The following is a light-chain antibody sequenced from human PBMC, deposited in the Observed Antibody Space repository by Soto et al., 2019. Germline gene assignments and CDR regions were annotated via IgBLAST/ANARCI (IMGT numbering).Light chain of an antibody. CDR1: QSISSH. CDR3: HQNYGTPLT. CDR2: TAS. J-gene: IGKJ4*01. V-gene: IGKV1-39*01. Sequence: DIQMTQSPSSLSASLGDRVTITCRASQSISSHLNWFQQKPGKAPKLLIYTASTLQSGVPSRFSGSGSSTDFTLTISNLQPEDFATYYCHQNYGTPLTFGGGTKVEIK.